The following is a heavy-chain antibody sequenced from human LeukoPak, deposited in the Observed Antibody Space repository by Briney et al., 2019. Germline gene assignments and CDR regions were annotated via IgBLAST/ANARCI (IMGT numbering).Heavy chain of an antibody. V-gene: IGHV3-30*02. CDR3: AKGYRVTRAAFDI. D-gene: IGHD2-21*02. J-gene: IGHJ3*02. Sequence: PGGSLRLSCAASGFTFSDYSMHWVRQAPGKGLNWVAFIRYDGNNKYYADSVKGRFTISRDNSKNMLYLQMNSLRAEDTAVYYCAKGYRVTRAAFDIWGQGTMVTVSS. CDR1: GFTFSDYS. CDR2: IRYDGNNK.